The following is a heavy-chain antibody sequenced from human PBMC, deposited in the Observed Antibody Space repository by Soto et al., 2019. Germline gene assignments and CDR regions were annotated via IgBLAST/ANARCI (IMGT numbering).Heavy chain of an antibody. CDR2: ISSSSSYI. J-gene: IGHJ5*02. CDR1: GFTFSSYS. Sequence: EVQLVESGGGLVKPGGSLRLSCAASGFTFSSYSMNWVRQAPGKGLEWVSSISSSSSYIYYADSVKGRFTISRDNAKNSLYLQMNSLRAEDTAVYYCARDYRGSSSDLVWFDPWGQGTLVTVSS. CDR3: ARDYRGSSSDLVWFDP. D-gene: IGHD6-6*01. V-gene: IGHV3-21*01.